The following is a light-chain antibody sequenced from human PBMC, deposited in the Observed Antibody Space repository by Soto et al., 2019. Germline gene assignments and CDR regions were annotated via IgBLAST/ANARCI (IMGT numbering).Light chain of an antibody. Sequence: EIVMTQSPATLSVSPGERFTLSCRASQSVRSNLAWYQQKPGQAPRLLIYEASTRATGVPARFSGSGSGTEFTLTISSLQSEEFAVYYCQQHNVWPATFGQGTKVDIK. CDR3: QQHNVWPAT. CDR1: QSVRSN. CDR2: EAS. V-gene: IGKV3-15*01. J-gene: IGKJ1*01.